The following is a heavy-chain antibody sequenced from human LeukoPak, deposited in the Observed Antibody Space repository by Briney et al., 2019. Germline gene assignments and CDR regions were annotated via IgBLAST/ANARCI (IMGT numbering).Heavy chain of an antibody. D-gene: IGHD5-12*01. V-gene: IGHV1-58*02. CDR2: IVVGSGNT. Sequence: ASVKVSCKASGFTFTSSAMQWVRQARGQRLEWIGWIVVGSGNTNYAQKFQERVTITRDMSTSTAYMELSSLRSEDKAVYYCAREKIKWLRAAWYFDLWGRGTLVTVSS. CDR1: GFTFTSSA. J-gene: IGHJ2*01. CDR3: AREKIKWLRAAWYFDL.